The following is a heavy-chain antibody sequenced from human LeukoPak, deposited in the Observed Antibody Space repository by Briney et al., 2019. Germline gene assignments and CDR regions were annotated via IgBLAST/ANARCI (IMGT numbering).Heavy chain of an antibody. CDR1: GYTFTGYY. V-gene: IGHV1-2*02. Sequence: GASVKVSCKASGYTFTGYYMHWVRQAPGQGLEWMGWINPNSGGTNYAQKFQGRVTMTRDTSISIAYMELSRLRSDDTAVYYCAREQVVVAATAFDPWGQGTLVTVSS. CDR2: INPNSGGT. CDR3: AREQVVVAATAFDP. J-gene: IGHJ5*02. D-gene: IGHD2-15*01.